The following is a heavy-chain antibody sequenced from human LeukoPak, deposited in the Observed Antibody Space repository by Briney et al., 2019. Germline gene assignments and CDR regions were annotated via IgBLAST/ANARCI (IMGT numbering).Heavy chain of an antibody. CDR2: INSGGSST. CDR3: AREGGYYDSSGYAPNSDY. J-gene: IGHJ4*02. V-gene: IGHV3-74*01. Sequence: GGSLRLSCAASGFTFSSYWMHWVRQAPGKGLVWVSRINSGGSSTTYADYVKGRFTISRDNAKNTLNLQMNSLRVEDTAVYYCAREGGYYDSSGYAPNSDYWGQGTLVTVSS. CDR1: GFTFSSYW. D-gene: IGHD3-22*01.